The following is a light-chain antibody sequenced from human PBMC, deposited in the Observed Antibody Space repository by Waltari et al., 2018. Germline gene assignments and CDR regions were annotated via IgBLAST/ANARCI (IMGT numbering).Light chain of an antibody. Sequence: QSALTQPASVSGSPGQSITISCTGTSSDVGSYNYVSWYQQYPGKAPQLIIYAVSYRPSGISNRFSGSKSGNTATLTISGLQAEDEADYYCQSYGSDWVFGGGTKLTVL. CDR1: SSDVGSYNY. CDR2: AVS. J-gene: IGLJ3*02. CDR3: QSYGSDWV. V-gene: IGLV2-14*01.